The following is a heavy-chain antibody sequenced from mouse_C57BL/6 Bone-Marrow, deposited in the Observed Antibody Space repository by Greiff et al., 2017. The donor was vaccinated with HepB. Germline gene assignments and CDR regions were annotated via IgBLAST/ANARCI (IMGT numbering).Heavy chain of an antibody. Sequence: QVQLQQPGAELVKPGASVKMSCKASGYTFTSYWITWVKQRPGQGLEWIGDIYPGSGSTNYNEKFKSKATLTVDTSSSTAYMQLSSLTSEDSAVYYCARSHFRYYGSSYDYWGQGTTLTVSS. D-gene: IGHD1-1*01. CDR2: IYPGSGST. J-gene: IGHJ2*01. CDR1: GYTFTSYW. V-gene: IGHV1-55*01. CDR3: ARSHFRYYGSSYDY.